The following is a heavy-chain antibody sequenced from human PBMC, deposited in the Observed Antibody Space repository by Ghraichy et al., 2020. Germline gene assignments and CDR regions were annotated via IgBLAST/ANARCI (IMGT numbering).Heavy chain of an antibody. J-gene: IGHJ4*02. V-gene: IGHV3-11*01. CDR3: ARRHGYFDY. CDR1: GFIFSDFY. Sequence: GGSLRLSCAASGFIFSDFYMTWVRQAPGKGLEWLAYISTRGTNIQYAASVRGRFTVSRDDAENSLYLQMNSLRVEDTAVYYWARRHGYFDYWGQGTLVAVSS. CDR2: ISTRGTNI.